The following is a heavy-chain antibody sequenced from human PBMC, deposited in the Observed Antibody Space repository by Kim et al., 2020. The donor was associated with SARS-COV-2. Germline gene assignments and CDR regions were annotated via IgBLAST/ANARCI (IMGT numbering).Heavy chain of an antibody. D-gene: IGHD3-10*01. J-gene: IGHJ6*03. Sequence: GGSLRLSCAGSGFTFPTYTLTWVRHVPGKGLESVAAICGRGSDTFYADSVKGRFTISRDNSNNTLYLQMDGLRVEDTATYYCAKDGVQGVAAIYFYYYM. CDR1: GFTFPTYT. V-gene: IGHV3-23*01. CDR2: ICGRGSDT. CDR3: AKDGVQGVAAIYFYYYM.